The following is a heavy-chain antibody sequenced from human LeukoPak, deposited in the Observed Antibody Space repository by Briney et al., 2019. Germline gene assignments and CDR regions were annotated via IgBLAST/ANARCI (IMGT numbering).Heavy chain of an antibody. CDR2: ISGSGAST. Sequence: GGSLRLSCLSSGFTLSTNAMSWVRQAPGKGLEWISGISGSGASTYYADSVKGRFTISRDDSRNTLYLQMNSLRGDDTAVYYCAKDVGKWESLHFFDYWGQGTLVAVSS. CDR3: AKDVGKWESLHFFDY. CDR1: GFTLSTNA. J-gene: IGHJ4*02. V-gene: IGHV3-23*01. D-gene: IGHD1-26*01.